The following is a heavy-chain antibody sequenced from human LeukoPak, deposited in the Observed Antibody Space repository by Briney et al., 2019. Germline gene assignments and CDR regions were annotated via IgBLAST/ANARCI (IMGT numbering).Heavy chain of an antibody. V-gene: IGHV3-21*01. J-gene: IGHJ4*02. CDR3: ATSGYSYGLGYFDY. CDR2: ISSSSSYI. D-gene: IGHD5-18*01. Sequence: GGSLRLSRAASGFTFSSYSMNWVRQAPGKGLEWVSSISSSSSYIYYADSVKGRFTISRDNAKNSLYLQMNSLRAEDTAVYYCATSGYSYGLGYFDYWGQGTLVTVSS. CDR1: GFTFSSYS.